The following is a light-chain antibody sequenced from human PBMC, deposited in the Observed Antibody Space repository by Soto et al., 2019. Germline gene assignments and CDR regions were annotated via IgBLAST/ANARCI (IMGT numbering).Light chain of an antibody. V-gene: IGKV3-11*01. CDR2: DAS. J-gene: IGKJ5*01. CDR3: QQRSN. Sequence: ERMLTQSPATLSLYPGERATLSCRASQSVSSYLAWYQQKPGQAPRLLIYDASNRATGIPARFSGSGSGTDFTLTISSLEPEDFAVYYCQQRSNFGQGTRLEIK. CDR1: QSVSSY.